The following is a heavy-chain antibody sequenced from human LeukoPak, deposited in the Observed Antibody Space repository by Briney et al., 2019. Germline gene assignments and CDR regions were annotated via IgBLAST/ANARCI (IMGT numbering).Heavy chain of an antibody. CDR1: GFTFSNYA. V-gene: IGHV3-20*04. J-gene: IGHJ6*04. D-gene: IGHD1-26*01. CDR3: ARDLGATQSLDV. CDR2: INWNGGST. Sequence: RPGGSLRLSCAASGFTFSNYAMSWVRQAPGKGLEWVSGINWNGGSTGYADSVKGRFTISRDNAKNSLFLQMNSLRAEDTALYYCARDLGATQSLDVWGKGTTVTVSS.